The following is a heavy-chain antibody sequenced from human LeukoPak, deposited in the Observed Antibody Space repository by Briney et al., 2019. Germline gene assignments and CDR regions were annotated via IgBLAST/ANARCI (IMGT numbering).Heavy chain of an antibody. CDR2: IKQDGSEK. CDR1: GFTFSSSW. Sequence: PGGSLRLSCAASGFTFSSSWMSWVRQAPGKGLEWVANIKQDGSEKYYVGSVKGRFTISRDNAKNSLYLQMDSLRAEDTAVYYCATSRSPRYFDYWGQGTLVTVSS. D-gene: IGHD2-2*01. CDR3: ATSRSPRYFDY. V-gene: IGHV3-7*03. J-gene: IGHJ4*02.